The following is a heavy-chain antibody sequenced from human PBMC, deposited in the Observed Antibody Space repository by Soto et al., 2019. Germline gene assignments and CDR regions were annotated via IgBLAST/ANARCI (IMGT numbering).Heavy chain of an antibody. D-gene: IGHD3-10*01. CDR3: ARGGTYTMVRGVIITQSYYYMDV. CDR2: INHSGST. CDR1: GGSFSGYY. Sequence: PSETLSLTCAVYGGSFSGYYWSWIRQPPGKGLEWIGEINHSGSTNYNPSLKSRVTISVDTSKNQFSLKLSSVTAADTAVYYCARGGTYTMVRGVIITQSYYYMDVWGKGTTVT. J-gene: IGHJ6*03. V-gene: IGHV4-34*01.